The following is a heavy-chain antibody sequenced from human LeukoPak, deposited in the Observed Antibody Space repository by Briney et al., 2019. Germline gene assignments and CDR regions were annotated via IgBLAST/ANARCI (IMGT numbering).Heavy chain of an antibody. Sequence: SETLSLTCTVSGGSISSYYWSWIRQPPGKGLEWIGYIYYSGSTYYNPSLKSRVTISVDTSKNQFSLKLSSVTAADTAVYYCASLGPVDIWGQGTMVTVSS. J-gene: IGHJ3*02. CDR2: IYYSGST. D-gene: IGHD2-2*01. V-gene: IGHV4-59*08. CDR1: GGSISSYY. CDR3: ASLGPVDI.